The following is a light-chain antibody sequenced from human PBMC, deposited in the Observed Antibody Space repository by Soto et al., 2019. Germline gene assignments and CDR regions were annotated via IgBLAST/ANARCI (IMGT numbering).Light chain of an antibody. CDR3: QSYDSSLSVHVV. CDR2: GNN. CDR1: SSNIGTGYD. Sequence: QPVLTQPPSVSGAPGQRVTISCTGSSSNIGTGYDVHWYQQLPGTAPKLLIYGNNNRPSGVPDRFSGSKSGTSASLAITGLQAEDEADYYCQSYDSSLSVHVVFGGGTQLTVL. V-gene: IGLV1-40*01. J-gene: IGLJ2*01.